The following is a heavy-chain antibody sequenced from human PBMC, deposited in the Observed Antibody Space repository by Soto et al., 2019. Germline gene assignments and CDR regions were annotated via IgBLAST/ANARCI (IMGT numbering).Heavy chain of an antibody. D-gene: IGHD6-25*01. CDR1: GFSLSTSEVG. V-gene: IGHV2-5*01. Sequence: CVPTLVNPPQTLTLTFTFSGFSLSTSEVGVGWIRQPPGKALEWLALIYYNDDKRYSPSLKSRLTITKDTSKNHVVLTMTNMDPVDPPTYYCAHEKQRLDHWPQGTLLTASS. J-gene: IGHJ5*02. CDR3: AHEKQRLDH. CDR2: IYYNDDK.